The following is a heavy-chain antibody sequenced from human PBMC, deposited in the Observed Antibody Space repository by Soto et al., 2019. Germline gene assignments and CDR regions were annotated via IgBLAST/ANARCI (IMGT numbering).Heavy chain of an antibody. V-gene: IGHV1-46*01. J-gene: IGHJ6*02. D-gene: IGHD3-10*02. CDR3: ARDQKDRYVHNSPEYYYFGVDV. CDR1: GYTFTSYY. CDR2: INPSGGTS. Sequence: ASVKVSCKASGYTFTSYYIHWVRQAPGQGLEWMGVINPSGGTSTSAQKFQGRVTMTTDTSTSTASLELSSLRSKDTAVFYCARDQKDRYVHNSPEYYYFGVDVWGQGTTVTV.